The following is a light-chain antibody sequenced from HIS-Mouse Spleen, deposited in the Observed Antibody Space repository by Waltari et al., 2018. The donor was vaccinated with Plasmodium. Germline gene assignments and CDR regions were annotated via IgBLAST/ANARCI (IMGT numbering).Light chain of an antibody. CDR3: YSTDSSGNHRV. CDR2: EDS. CDR1: ALPTNY. V-gene: IGLV3-10*01. J-gene: IGLJ3*02. Sequence: SYELTQPPSVSVSPGQTARNTCSGDALPTNYPYWSQQKSGQAPVLVIYEDSKRPSGIPERFSGSSSGTMATLTISGAQVEDEADYYCYSTDSSGNHRVFGGGTKLTVL.